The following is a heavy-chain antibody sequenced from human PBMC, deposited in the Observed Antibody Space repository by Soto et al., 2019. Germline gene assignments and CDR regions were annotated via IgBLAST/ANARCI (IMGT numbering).Heavy chain of an antibody. D-gene: IGHD2-15*01. CDR2: ISSSSSYI. J-gene: IGHJ6*02. CDR1: GFTFSSYS. V-gene: IGHV3-21*01. Sequence: GGSLRLSCAASGFTFSSYSMNWVRQAPGKGLEWVSSISSSSSYIYYADSVKGRFTISRDNAKNSLYLQMNSLRAEDTAVYYCARESCSGGSCYSYYYYYGRDVWGQGTTVTVS. CDR3: ARESCSGGSCYSYYYYYGRDV.